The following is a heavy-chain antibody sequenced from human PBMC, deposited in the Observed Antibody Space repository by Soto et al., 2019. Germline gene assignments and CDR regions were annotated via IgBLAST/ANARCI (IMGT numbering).Heavy chain of an antibody. V-gene: IGHV4-39*01. J-gene: IGHJ4*02. CDR1: GAPISGSYYY. Sequence: SETLSLTCAVSGAPISGSYYYWAWLRQSPGKGPEWIGSVFYTGFTSYNPSLESRVSVSVDTSKSQFSLKLSAVTAADTAVYYCATSQKGYNWNYFDHWGQGALVTVSS. CDR2: VFYTGFT. CDR3: ATSQKGYNWNYFDH. D-gene: IGHD1-20*01.